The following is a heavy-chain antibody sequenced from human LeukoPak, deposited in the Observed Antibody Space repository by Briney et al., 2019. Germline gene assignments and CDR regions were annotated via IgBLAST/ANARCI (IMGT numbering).Heavy chain of an antibody. CDR2: IYSGGST. Sequence: PGGSLRLSCAASGFTDSSNYMSWVRQAPGKGLEWVSVIYSGGSTYYADSVKGRFTISRDNSKNTLYLQMNSLRAEDTAVYYCARSLLGVFDYWGQGTLVTVSS. CDR1: GFTDSSNY. D-gene: IGHD2-8*02. CDR3: ARSLLGVFDY. J-gene: IGHJ4*02. V-gene: IGHV3-66*02.